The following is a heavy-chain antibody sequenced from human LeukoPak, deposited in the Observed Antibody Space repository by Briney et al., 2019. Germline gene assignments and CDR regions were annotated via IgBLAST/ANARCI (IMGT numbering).Heavy chain of an antibody. J-gene: IGHJ4*02. Sequence: GGSLRLSCAAPGFTFDDYAMHWVRQAPGKGLEWVSGISWNSGSIGYADSVKGRFTISRDNAKNSLYLQMNSLRAEDTALYYCAKSGRIAAAAPFDYWGQGTLVTVSS. CDR1: GFTFDDYA. D-gene: IGHD6-13*01. CDR2: ISWNSGSI. V-gene: IGHV3-9*01. CDR3: AKSGRIAAAAPFDY.